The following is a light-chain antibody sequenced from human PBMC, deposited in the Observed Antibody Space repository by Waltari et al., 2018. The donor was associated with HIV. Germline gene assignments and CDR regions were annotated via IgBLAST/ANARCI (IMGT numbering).Light chain of an antibody. CDR1: SSDVGGYNY. Sequence: QSALTQPRSVSGSPGQSVTISCTGTSSDVGGYNYVPSYQQHPGKAPKLMSYDVSKRPSGVPDRFSGSKSGNTASLTISGLQAEDEADYYCCSYAGSYTFGVVFGGGTKLTVL. V-gene: IGLV2-11*01. CDR2: DVS. J-gene: IGLJ2*01. CDR3: CSYAGSYTFGVV.